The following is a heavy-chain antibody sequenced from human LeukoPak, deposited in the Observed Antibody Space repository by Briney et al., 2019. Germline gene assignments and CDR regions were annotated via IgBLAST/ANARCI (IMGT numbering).Heavy chain of an antibody. Sequence: GASVKVSCKASGGTFSSYAISWVRQAPGQGLEWMGGIIPIFGTANYAQKFQGRVTITADESTSTAYMELSSLRSEDTAVYYCARDLTTVTKSGPTKPTYYYYGMDVWGQGTTVTVSS. J-gene: IGHJ6*02. V-gene: IGHV1-69*13. D-gene: IGHD4-11*01. CDR2: IIPIFGTA. CDR3: ARDLTTVTKSGPTKPTYYYYGMDV. CDR1: GGTFSSYA.